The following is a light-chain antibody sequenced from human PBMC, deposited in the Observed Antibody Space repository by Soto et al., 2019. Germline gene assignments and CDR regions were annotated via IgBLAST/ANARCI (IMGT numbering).Light chain of an antibody. CDR2: TAS. V-gene: IGKV1-39*01. CDR3: QQSYGTPWT. CDR1: QSISSH. J-gene: IGKJ1*01. Sequence: RMTKSTSSLSASFGDTVGITCRASQSISSHLNWYQQKPGKATNLLMYTASNLQSGVPSRFSGSGSGTDFTITSSSLQTEDSENYYCQQSYGTPWTFGQGTKVDIK.